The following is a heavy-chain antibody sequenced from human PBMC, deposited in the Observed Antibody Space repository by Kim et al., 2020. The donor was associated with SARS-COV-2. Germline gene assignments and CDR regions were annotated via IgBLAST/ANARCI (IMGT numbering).Heavy chain of an antibody. Sequence: ASVKVSCKASGYTFTTYDINLVRQATGQGLEWMGWMNPNIGHTGYAQKFQGRVTMTRNTSISTAYMELSSLRSEDTAVFYCARGVVAATHFDSWGQGTLVTVSS. CDR2: MNPNIGHT. CDR3: ARGVVAATHFDS. J-gene: IGHJ4*02. V-gene: IGHV1-8*01. D-gene: IGHD2-15*01. CDR1: GYTFTTYD.